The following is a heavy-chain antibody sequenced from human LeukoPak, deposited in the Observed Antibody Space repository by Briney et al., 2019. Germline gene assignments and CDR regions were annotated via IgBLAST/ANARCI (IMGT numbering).Heavy chain of an antibody. V-gene: IGHV4-61*01. CDR3: ARGNYGPNYYYGMDV. D-gene: IGHD1-7*01. CDR1: GGSVSSSSYY. J-gene: IGHJ6*02. CDR2: IYYSGST. Sequence: PSETLSLTCTVSGGSVSSSSYYWSWIRQPPGKGLEWVGYIYYSGSTNYNPSLKSRVTISVDTSKDQFSLKLSSVTAADTAAYYCARGNYGPNYYYGMDVWGQGTTVTLSS.